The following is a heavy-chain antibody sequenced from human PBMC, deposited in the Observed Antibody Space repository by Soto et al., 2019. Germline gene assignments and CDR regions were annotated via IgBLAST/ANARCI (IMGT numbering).Heavy chain of an antibody. J-gene: IGHJ4*02. Sequence: SQTPSLTCALSGDSVSSNSAAWNWIRQSPSRGLEWLGRTYYRSKWYNDYAVSVKSRITINPDTSKSQFSLQLNSVTPEDAAVYYCAGDGRMSVPNNLRFDNWAQGTLVTVS. CDR2: TYYRSKWYN. CDR3: AGDGRMSVPNNLRFDN. D-gene: IGHD4-4*01. V-gene: IGHV6-1*01. CDR1: GDSVSSNSAA.